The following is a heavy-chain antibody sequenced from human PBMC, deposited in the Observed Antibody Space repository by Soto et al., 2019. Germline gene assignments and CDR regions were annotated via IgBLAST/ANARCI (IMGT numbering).Heavy chain of an antibody. D-gene: IGHD2-2*01. CDR2: ISGTAHAT. Sequence: EVQLLESGGGLVQPGGSLRLSCAASGFDFSNYGMSWVRQAPGKGLAWVSAISGTAHATYYAASVKGRFTISRDNSKNTLYLQMNSLRVEDTAVYFCVKAAPQPVSDWGQGTLVTVSS. V-gene: IGHV3-23*01. CDR3: VKAAPQPVSD. CDR1: GFDFSNYG. J-gene: IGHJ4*02.